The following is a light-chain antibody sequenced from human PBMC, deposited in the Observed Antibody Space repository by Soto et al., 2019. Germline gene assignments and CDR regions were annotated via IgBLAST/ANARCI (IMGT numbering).Light chain of an antibody. CDR3: CSYAGSSTFV. CDR2: EVS. Sequence: QSVLAQRASGSGSPGQSITISCTGTSSDVGSYNLVSWYQQHPGKAPKLMIYEVSKRPSGVSNRFSGSKSGNTASLTISGLQAEDEADYYCCSYAGSSTFVFGTGTKVTV. J-gene: IGLJ1*01. CDR1: SSDVGSYNL. V-gene: IGLV2-23*02.